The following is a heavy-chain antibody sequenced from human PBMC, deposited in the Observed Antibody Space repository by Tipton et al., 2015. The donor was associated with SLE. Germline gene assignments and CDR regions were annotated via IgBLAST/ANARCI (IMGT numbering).Heavy chain of an antibody. D-gene: IGHD4-11*01. Sequence: TLSLTCTVSGDFISSSRYSWGWIRQPPGKGLEWIGSISYTGSVYYNPSLRSRVTISMDTSKNQFSLKLNSVTAADTAMYYCARLSGYRNYPGWYFDLWGRDTLVTVSS. J-gene: IGHJ2*01. CDR2: ISYTGSV. CDR3: ARLSGYRNYPGWYFDL. V-gene: IGHV4-39*07. CDR1: GDFISSSRYS.